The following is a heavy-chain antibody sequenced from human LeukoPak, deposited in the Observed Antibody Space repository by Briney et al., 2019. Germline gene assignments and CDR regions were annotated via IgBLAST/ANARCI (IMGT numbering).Heavy chain of an antibody. D-gene: IGHD6-13*01. Sequence: ASVKVSCKASGYTFTGYYMYWVRQAPGQGLEWMGWINPNSGGTNYAQKFQGRVTMTRDTSISTAYMELSRLRSDDTAVYYCARGPPFRSGYSSSWYQKYNWFDPWGQGTLVTVSS. CDR1: GYTFTGYY. CDR2: INPNSGGT. J-gene: IGHJ5*02. V-gene: IGHV1-2*02. CDR3: ARGPPFRSGYSSSWYQKYNWFDP.